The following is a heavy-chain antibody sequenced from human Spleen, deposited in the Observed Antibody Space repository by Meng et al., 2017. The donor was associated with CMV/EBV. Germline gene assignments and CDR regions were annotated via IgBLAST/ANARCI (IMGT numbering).Heavy chain of an antibody. J-gene: IGHJ4*02. CDR2: IIPILGFT. D-gene: IGHD4-23*01. CDR3: ARVEVHGGKLTYFDD. Sequence: SVKVSCKSAGGSFGNYAISWVRQAPGQGLEWMGGIIPILGFTHYAPKFQGRVTITADKSTSTTYMELRSLRSGDTAVYYCARVEVHGGKLTYFDDWGQGTLVTVSS. V-gene: IGHV1-69*10. CDR1: GGSFGNYA.